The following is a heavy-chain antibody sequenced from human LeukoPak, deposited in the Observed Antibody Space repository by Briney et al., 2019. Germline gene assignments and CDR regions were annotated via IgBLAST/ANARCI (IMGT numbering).Heavy chain of an antibody. Sequence: GGSVRLSCSASGFTVSNYAMHWVRQAPGKGLEYVSAIDVVGGGTYYADSVKGRFTIFRDSPKNTLNLQMSSLRAEDTAVYYCMTRDSIGYWGQGTLVTVSS. D-gene: IGHD3-22*01. V-gene: IGHV3-64D*09. CDR1: GFTVSNYA. J-gene: IGHJ4*02. CDR3: MTRDSIGY. CDR2: IDVVGGGT.